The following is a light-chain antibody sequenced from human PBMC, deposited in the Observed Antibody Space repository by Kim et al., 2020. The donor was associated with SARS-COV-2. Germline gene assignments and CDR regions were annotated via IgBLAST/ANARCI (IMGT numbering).Light chain of an antibody. CDR1: QDINNY. CDR2: AAS. V-gene: IGKV1-27*01. J-gene: IGKJ2*01. Sequence: SASVGDRVPITCRASQDINNYLAWSQQKPEKVPILLIHAASTLQSGVPSRFGDSASGTDFSLTISSLQPEDVATYYCQKYGSAPHTFGQGTKLEI. CDR3: QKYGSAPHT.